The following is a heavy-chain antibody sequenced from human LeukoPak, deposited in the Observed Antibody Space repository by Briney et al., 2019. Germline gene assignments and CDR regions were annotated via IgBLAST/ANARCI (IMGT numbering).Heavy chain of an antibody. V-gene: IGHV3-23*01. D-gene: IGHD3-10*01. CDR2: ISGSGGST. Sequence: GGSLRLSCAASGFTFSSYGMSWVRQAPGKGLEWVSAISGSGGSTYYADSVKGRFTISRDNSKNTLYLQMNSLRAEDTAVYYCARGFYGSGSYAYGYMDVWGKGTTVTISS. CDR3: ARGFYGSGSYAYGYMDV. CDR1: GFTFSSYG. J-gene: IGHJ6*03.